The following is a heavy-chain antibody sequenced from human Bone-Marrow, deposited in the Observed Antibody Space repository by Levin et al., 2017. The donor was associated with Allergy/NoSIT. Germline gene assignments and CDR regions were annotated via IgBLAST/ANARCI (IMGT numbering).Heavy chain of an antibody. J-gene: IGHJ3*02. Sequence: GGSLRLSCAASGFTFRTFAMHWVRQAPGKGLEWVAVISHDGDKKDYADSVQGRFTIARDNSKSTVSLQMDSLTSEDTAVYYCANFCSSSNCYFHGAFDIWGQGTMVTVSS. CDR1: GFTFRTFA. D-gene: IGHD2-2*01. V-gene: IGHV3-30-3*01. CDR2: ISHDGDKK. CDR3: ANFCSSSNCYFHGAFDI.